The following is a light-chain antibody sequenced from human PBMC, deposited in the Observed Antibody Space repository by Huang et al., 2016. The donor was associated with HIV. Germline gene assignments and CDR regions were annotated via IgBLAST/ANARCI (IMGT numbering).Light chain of an antibody. CDR1: QDINNF. Sequence: IRMTQSPSSLSASTGDRVTITCRANQDINNFLAWYQQRPGSVPKLLIYAAATLQSGVPSRFSGNGAGTDFTLTIGCLHSEDVATYYCQQYDIHPLTFGPGTRVDIK. J-gene: IGKJ3*01. CDR3: QQYDIHPLT. V-gene: IGKV1-8*01. CDR2: AAA.